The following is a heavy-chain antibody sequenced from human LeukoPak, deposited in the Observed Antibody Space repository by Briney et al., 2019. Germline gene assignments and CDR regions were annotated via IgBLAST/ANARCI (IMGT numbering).Heavy chain of an antibody. CDR3: ARGSALLALSFDY. Sequence: SVTVSCKASGGTFSSYAISRVRQAPGQGLEWMGGIIPIFGTANYAQKFQGRVTITADESTSAAYMELSSLRSEDTAVYYCARGSALLALSFDYWGQGTLVTVSS. CDR1: GGTFSSYA. CDR2: IIPIFGTA. D-gene: IGHD2-15*01. J-gene: IGHJ4*02. V-gene: IGHV1-69*13.